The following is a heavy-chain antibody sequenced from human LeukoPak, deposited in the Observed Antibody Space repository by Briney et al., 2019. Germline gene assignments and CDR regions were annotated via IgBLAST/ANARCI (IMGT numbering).Heavy chain of an antibody. Sequence: SETLSLTCTVSGGSISSYYWSWIRQPPGKGLEWIGYIYYSGSTNYNPSLKSRVTISVDTSKNQFSLKLSSVTAADTAVYYCARLFEPAAFSDAFDIWGQGTMITVSS. CDR3: ARLFEPAAFSDAFDI. D-gene: IGHD2-2*01. V-gene: IGHV4-59*08. J-gene: IGHJ3*02. CDR2: IYYSGST. CDR1: GGSISSYY.